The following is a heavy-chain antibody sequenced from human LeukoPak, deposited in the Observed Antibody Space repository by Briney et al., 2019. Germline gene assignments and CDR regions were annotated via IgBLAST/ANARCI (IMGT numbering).Heavy chain of an antibody. CDR2: MNPNSGNT. V-gene: IGHV1-8*01. J-gene: IGHJ4*02. CDR1: GYTFTSYD. D-gene: IGHD3-22*01. Sequence: GASVKVSCRASGYTFTSYDINWVRQATGQGLEWMGWMNPNSGNTGYAQKFQGRVTMTRNTSISTAYMELSSLRSEDTAVYYCARGPDYYDSSSYYFDYWGQGTLVTVSS. CDR3: ARGPDYYDSSSYYFDY.